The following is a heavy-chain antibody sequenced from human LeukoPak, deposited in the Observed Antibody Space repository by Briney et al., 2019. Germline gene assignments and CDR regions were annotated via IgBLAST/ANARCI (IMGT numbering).Heavy chain of an antibody. Sequence: ASVKVSCKASGYTFTSYGISWVRQAPGQGLEWMGWISAYNGNTNHAQKLQGRVTMTTDTSTSTAYMELRGLRSDDTAVYYCARRSTLYSSGRFYFDYWGQGTLVTVSS. V-gene: IGHV1-18*01. CDR1: GYTFTSYG. D-gene: IGHD6-19*01. CDR3: ARRSTLYSSGRFYFDY. CDR2: ISAYNGNT. J-gene: IGHJ4*02.